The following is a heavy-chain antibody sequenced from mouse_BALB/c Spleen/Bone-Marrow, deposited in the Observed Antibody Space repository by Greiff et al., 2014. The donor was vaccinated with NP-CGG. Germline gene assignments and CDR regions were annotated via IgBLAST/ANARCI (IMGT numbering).Heavy chain of an antibody. CDR1: GYTFSSCW. CDR3: ATARATSYYGMDY. Sequence: LQESGAELMKPGASVKISCKATGYTFSSCWIEWVKQRPGHGLEWIGEILPGSGSNKYNEKFKGKATFTADTSSNTAYMQLSSLTSEDSAVYYCATARATSYYGMDYWGQGTSVTVSS. V-gene: IGHV1-9*01. CDR2: ILPGSGSN. J-gene: IGHJ4*01. D-gene: IGHD3-1*01.